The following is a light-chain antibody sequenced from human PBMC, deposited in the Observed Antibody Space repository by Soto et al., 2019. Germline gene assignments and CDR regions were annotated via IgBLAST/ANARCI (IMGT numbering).Light chain of an antibody. CDR2: GNT. Sequence: QSVLTQPPSVSGAPGQRVTISCTGSSSNIGAGYDVHWYLQLPGTAPKLLIYGNTNRPSGVPDRFSGSKSGSSASLVITGLQDEDEADYYCQSHDSSLHASVFGTGTKVTVL. CDR1: SSNIGAGYD. J-gene: IGLJ1*01. V-gene: IGLV1-40*01. CDR3: QSHDSSLHASV.